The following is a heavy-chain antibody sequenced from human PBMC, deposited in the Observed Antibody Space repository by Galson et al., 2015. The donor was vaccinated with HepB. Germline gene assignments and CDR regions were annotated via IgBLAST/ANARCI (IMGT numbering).Heavy chain of an antibody. V-gene: IGHV3-30*18. CDR2: ISYDGSDK. J-gene: IGHJ4*02. D-gene: IGHD3-22*01. CDR1: GFTFSSYG. CDR3: AKAVRSDYYDSCGYYFDY. Sequence: SLRLSCAASGFTFSSYGIHWVRQAPGKGLEWVAVISYDGSDKYYSDSVKGRFTISRDNSKNTVYMQMNSLRAEDTAVYYCAKAVRSDYYDSCGYYFDYWGQGTLVTVSS.